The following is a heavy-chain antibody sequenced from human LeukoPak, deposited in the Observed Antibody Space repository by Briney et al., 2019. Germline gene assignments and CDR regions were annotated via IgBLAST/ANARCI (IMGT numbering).Heavy chain of an antibody. V-gene: IGHV4-59*01. CDR3: ARTTMVRGTYYMDV. CDR2: IYYSGYT. J-gene: IGHJ6*03. CDR1: GGSISSYY. D-gene: IGHD3-10*01. Sequence: SETLSLTCTVSGGSISSYYWSWIRQPPGKGLEWIGYIYYSGYTNYNPSLKSRVTISVDTSKNQFSLKLSSVTAADTAVYYCARTTMVRGTYYMDVWGKGTTVTISS.